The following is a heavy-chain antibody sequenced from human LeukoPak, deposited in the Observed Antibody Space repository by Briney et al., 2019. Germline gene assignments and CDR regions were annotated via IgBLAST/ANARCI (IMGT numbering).Heavy chain of an antibody. CDR3: AVIAAAGMFWFDP. J-gene: IGHJ5*02. V-gene: IGHV1-18*01. Sequence: ASVTVSCKASGYTFTSYGISWVRQAPGQGLEWMGWISAYNGNTNYAQKLQGRVTMTTDTSTSTAYMELRSLRSDDTAVYYCAVIAAAGMFWFDPWGQGTLVTVSS. CDR1: GYTFTSYG. CDR2: ISAYNGNT. D-gene: IGHD6-13*01.